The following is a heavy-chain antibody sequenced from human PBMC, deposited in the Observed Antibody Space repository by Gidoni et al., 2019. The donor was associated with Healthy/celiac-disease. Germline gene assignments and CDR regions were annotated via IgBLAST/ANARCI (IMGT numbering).Heavy chain of an antibody. CDR2: INHSGST. D-gene: IGHD2-2*01. J-gene: IGHJ4*02. CDR3: ARSGVDIVVVPAARPIDY. V-gene: IGHV4-34*01. CDR1: GGSFSGYY. Sequence: QVRLQQWGAGLLKPSETLSLTCAVYGGSFSGYYWSWIRQPPGKGLEWIGEINHSGSTNYNPSLKSRVTISVDTSKNQFSLKLSSVTAADTAVYYCARSGVDIVVVPAARPIDYWGQGTLVTVSS.